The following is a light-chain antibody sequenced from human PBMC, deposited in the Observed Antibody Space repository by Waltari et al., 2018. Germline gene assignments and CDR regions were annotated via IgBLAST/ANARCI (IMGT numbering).Light chain of an antibody. J-gene: IGLJ1*01. CDR2: DVS. CDR1: SSDVGGYYF. Sequence: QSALTQPASVSGSPGQSITISCTGSSSDVGGYYFFSWYQQHPGKVPKLIIYDVSHRPSGVSTRFSGSKSGNTASLTISGLQSEDEADYYCNSYTSSNTRVFGTGTRVTVL. CDR3: NSYTSSNTRV. V-gene: IGLV2-14*03.